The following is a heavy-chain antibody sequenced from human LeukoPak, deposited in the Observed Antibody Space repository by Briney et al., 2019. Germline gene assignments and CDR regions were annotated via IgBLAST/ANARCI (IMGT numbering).Heavy chain of an antibody. Sequence: GGSLRLSCAASGFTVSNNYMSWVRQAPGKGLEWVSVIHSDGGTFYSHSVTRRFTISRDYSKNTLYLQMNSLRADDTAVYYCARDSSGPAFWGQGTLVTVSS. J-gene: IGHJ4*02. CDR3: ARDSSGPAF. V-gene: IGHV3-53*01. CDR1: GFTVSNNY. D-gene: IGHD6-19*01. CDR2: IHSDGGT.